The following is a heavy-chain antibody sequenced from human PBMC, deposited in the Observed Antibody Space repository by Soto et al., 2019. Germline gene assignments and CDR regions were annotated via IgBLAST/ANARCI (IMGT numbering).Heavy chain of an antibody. J-gene: IGHJ4*02. D-gene: IGHD2-15*01. CDR3: AGSRGFGFDF. CDR2: LSGDNGDI. CDR1: DYTFNSYG. Sequence: QVQLVQSGDELKKPGASVKVSCKAPDYTFNSYGISWVRKAPGQGLEWMGWLSGDNGDIKYAQKFQGRVTMTTDISTSTVYMELRSLSSDDTAVYFCAGSRGFGFDFWGQGTLVTVSS. V-gene: IGHV1-18*01.